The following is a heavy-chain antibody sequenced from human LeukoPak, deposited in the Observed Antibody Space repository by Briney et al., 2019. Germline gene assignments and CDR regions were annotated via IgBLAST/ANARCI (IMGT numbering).Heavy chain of an antibody. J-gene: IGHJ3*02. CDR2: INSDGTTT. CDR3: ARGTIYGLDAFDI. CDR1: GFTFSDYW. V-gene: IGHV3-74*01. Sequence: GSLRLSCAASGFTFSDYWMHWVRQAPGKGLVWVSRINSDGTTTSYADSVKGRFTISRDNAKNTLYLQMNSLRAEDTVVYYCARGTIYGLDAFDIWGQGTMVTVSS. D-gene: IGHD3-3*01.